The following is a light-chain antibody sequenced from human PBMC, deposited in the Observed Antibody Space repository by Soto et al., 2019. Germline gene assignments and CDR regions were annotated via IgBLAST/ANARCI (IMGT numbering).Light chain of an antibody. CDR2: AAS. J-gene: IGKJ4*01. CDR1: QSISSY. CDR3: QQSYSTPLT. V-gene: IGKV1-39*01. Sequence: DIQMTQASTSLSASVGDRVTHTCRASQSISSYLNWYQQKPGKAPKLLIYAASSLQSGVPSRFSGSGSGTDFTLTISSLQPEDFATYYCQQSYSTPLTFGGGTKVDI.